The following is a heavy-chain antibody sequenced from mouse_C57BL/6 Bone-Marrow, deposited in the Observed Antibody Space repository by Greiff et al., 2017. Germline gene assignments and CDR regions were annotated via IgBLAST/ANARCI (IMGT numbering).Heavy chain of an antibody. CDR2: IDPSDSYT. J-gene: IGHJ3*01. CDR1: GYTFTSYW. Sequence: QVQLKQPGAELVRPGTSVKLSCKASGYTFTSYWMHWVKQRPGQGLEWIGVIDPSDSYTNYNQKFKGKATLTVDTSSSTAYMQLSSLTSEDSAVYYCARAYYSNCFAYWGQGTLVTVSA. D-gene: IGHD2-5*01. V-gene: IGHV1-59*01. CDR3: ARAYYSNCFAY.